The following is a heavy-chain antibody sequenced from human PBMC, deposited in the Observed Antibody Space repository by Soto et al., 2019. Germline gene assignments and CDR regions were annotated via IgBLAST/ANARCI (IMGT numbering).Heavy chain of an antibody. CDR2: IIPIFGTA. Sequence: SVKVSCKASGGTFSSYAISWVRQAPGQGLEWMGGIIPIFGTANYAQKFQGRVTITADESTSTAYMELSSLRSEDTAVYYCASSKNDFWSGPNSYYYGMDVWGQGTTVTVSS. V-gene: IGHV1-69*13. CDR3: ASSKNDFWSGPNSYYYGMDV. D-gene: IGHD3-3*01. CDR1: GGTFSSYA. J-gene: IGHJ6*02.